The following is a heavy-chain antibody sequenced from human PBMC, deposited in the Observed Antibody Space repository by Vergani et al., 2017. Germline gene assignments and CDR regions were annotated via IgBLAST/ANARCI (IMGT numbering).Heavy chain of an antibody. CDR1: GGSISSGDYY. D-gene: IGHD7-27*01. Sequence: QVQLQESGPGLVKPSQTLSLTCTVSGGSISSGDYYWSWIRQPPGKGLEWIGYIYPGDSDTRYSPSFQGQVTISADKSIRTAYLQWSSLKASDTAMYYCARHRTGDQGVDYWGQGTLVTVSS. V-gene: IGHV4-30-4*01. CDR2: IYPGDSDT. CDR3: ARHRTGDQGVDY. J-gene: IGHJ4*02.